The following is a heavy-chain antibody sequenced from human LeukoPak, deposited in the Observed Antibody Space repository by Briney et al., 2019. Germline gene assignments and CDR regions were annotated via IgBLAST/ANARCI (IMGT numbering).Heavy chain of an antibody. J-gene: IGHJ4*02. D-gene: IGHD6-19*01. CDR1: GGTFSSYA. CDR2: IIPIFGTA. V-gene: IGHV1-69*06. Sequence: GASVKVSCKASGGTFSSYAISWVRQAPGQGLEWMGGIIPIFGTANYAQKFQGRVTITADKSTSTAYMELSSLRSEDTAVYYCASSNGYSSGWYLPITHYWGQGTLVTVSS. CDR3: ASSNGYSSGWYLPITHY.